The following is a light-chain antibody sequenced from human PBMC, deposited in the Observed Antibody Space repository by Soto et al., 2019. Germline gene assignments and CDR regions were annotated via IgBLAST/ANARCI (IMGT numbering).Light chain of an antibody. V-gene: IGLV8-61*01. J-gene: IGLJ3*02. CDR3: VLYMGSGISGV. Sequence: QTVVTQEPSSSVSPGRTVTLTCGLSSGSVSTSYYPSWYQQTPGQAPRTLIYSTNTRSSGVPDRFSGSILGNKAALTITGAQADDESDYYCVLYMGSGISGVFGGGTKLTVL. CDR2: STN. CDR1: SGSVSTSYY.